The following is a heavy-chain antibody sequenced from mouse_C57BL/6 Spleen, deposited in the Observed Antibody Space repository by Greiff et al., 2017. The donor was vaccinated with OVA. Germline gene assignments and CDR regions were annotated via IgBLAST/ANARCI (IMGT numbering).Heavy chain of an antibody. Sequence: EVMLVESGGGLVKPGGSLKLSCAASGFTFSSYTMSWVRQTPETRLEWVATISGGGGNTYYPDSVKGRFTISRDNAKNTLYLQMSSLRSEDTALYYCARGGNGFAYWGQGTLVTVSA. D-gene: IGHD2-1*01. CDR3: ARGGNGFAY. V-gene: IGHV5-9*01. J-gene: IGHJ3*01. CDR2: ISGGGGNT. CDR1: GFTFSSYT.